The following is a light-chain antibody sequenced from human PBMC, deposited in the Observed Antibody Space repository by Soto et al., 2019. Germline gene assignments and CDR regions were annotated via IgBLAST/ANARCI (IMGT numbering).Light chain of an antibody. Sequence: QSVLTQPRSVSGSPGQSVTISCTGTSSDVAGYNFVSWYQQHPGKAPKLMIYDVSKRPSGVPDRFSGSKSGYTASLTISGLQAEDEAHYYCSSYAGSNNFVFGTGTKLTVL. CDR2: DVS. V-gene: IGLV2-11*01. CDR3: SSYAGSNNFV. CDR1: SSDVAGYNF. J-gene: IGLJ1*01.